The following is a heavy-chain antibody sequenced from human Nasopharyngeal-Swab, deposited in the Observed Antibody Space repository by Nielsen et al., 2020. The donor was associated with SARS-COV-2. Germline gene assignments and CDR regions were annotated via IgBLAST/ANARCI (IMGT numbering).Heavy chain of an antibody. Sequence: GESLKISCAASGFTFSSYWMSWVRQAPGKGLEWVANIKQDGSEKYYVDSVKGRFTISRDNTKNSLYLQMNSLRAEDTSVYYCARDTDDYYDSSGGLLHYWGQGTLVTVSS. CDR3: ARDTDDYYDSSGGLLHY. D-gene: IGHD3-22*01. V-gene: IGHV3-7*01. CDR1: GFTFSSYW. J-gene: IGHJ4*02. CDR2: IKQDGSEK.